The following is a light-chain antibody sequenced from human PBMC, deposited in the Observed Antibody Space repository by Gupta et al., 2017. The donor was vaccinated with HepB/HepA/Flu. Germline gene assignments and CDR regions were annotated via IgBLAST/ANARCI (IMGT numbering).Light chain of an antibody. Sequence: QSVLPQPPSASVTPGQRVTISCSGSSSNIGINYVYWYQQLPGTAPKLLIYRNNQRPSGVPDRFSGSKSGTSASLAISGLRSEDEADYYCAACDDSLSGRVFGGGTKLTVL. V-gene: IGLV1-47*01. J-gene: IGLJ3*02. CDR2: RNN. CDR3: AACDDSLSGRV. CDR1: SSNIGINY.